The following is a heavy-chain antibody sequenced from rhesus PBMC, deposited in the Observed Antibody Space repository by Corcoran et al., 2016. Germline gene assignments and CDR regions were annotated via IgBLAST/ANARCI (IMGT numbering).Heavy chain of an antibody. D-gene: IGHD6-25*01. J-gene: IGHJ4*01. CDR3: ARSLRTSVYSGSWNDRWFDY. CDR1: GGSFSSYW. CDR2: INGNSGST. Sequence: QVQLQESGPGLVKPSETLSLTCAVSGGSFSSYWWSWIRQPPGKGLEWIGEINGNSGSTNYNPALKSRVTISKDASKNQFSLKRSSVTAADTAVYYCARSLRTSVYSGSWNDRWFDYWGQGVLVTVSS. V-gene: IGHV4-80*01.